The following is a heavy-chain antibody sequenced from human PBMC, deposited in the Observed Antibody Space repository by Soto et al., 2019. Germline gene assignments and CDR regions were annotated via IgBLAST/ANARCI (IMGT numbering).Heavy chain of an antibody. J-gene: IGHJ4*02. V-gene: IGHV1-69*06. D-gene: IGHD3-10*01. CDR2: INPIFGTP. CDR3: AREVRHFVY. Sequence: QVQLVQSGAEVQRPGSSVKVSCKASGGTFSSYAISWVRQAPGQGLEWMGGINPIFGTPHYAQKYQGRVTITADTFTNTAYMELTRLTSDDTAVYFCAREVRHFVYWGQGTLVTVSS. CDR1: GGTFSSYA.